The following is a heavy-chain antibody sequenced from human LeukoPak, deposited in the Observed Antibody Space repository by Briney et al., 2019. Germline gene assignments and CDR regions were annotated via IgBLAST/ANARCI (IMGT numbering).Heavy chain of an antibody. Sequence: SETLSLTCTVSGGSISSYYWSWIRQPPGKGLGWIGYIYYSGSTNYNPSLKSRVTISVDTSRNQFSLKLSSVTAADTAVYYCARENDAIDYWGQGTLVTFSS. CDR2: IYYSGST. V-gene: IGHV4-59*01. D-gene: IGHD1-1*01. CDR3: ARENDAIDY. CDR1: GGSISSYY. J-gene: IGHJ4*02.